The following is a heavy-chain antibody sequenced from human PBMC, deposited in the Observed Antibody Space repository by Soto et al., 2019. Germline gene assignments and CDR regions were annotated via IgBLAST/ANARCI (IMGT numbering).Heavy chain of an antibody. CDR1: GGSISGSSYY. D-gene: IGHD6-6*01. CDR3: ARLSYSSSSYYYYGMDV. CDR2: IYYSGST. V-gene: IGHV4-39*01. Sequence: PSETLSLTCTVSGGSISGSSYYWGWIRQPPGKGLEWIGSIYYSGSTYYNPSLKSRVTISVDTSKNQFSLKLSSVTAADTAVYYCARLSYSSSSYYYYGMDVWGQGTTVTVSS. J-gene: IGHJ6*02.